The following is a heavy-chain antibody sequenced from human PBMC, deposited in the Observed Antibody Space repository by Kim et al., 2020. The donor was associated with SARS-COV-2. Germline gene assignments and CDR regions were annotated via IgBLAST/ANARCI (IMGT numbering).Heavy chain of an antibody. D-gene: IGHD6-13*01. V-gene: IGHV3-21*01. CDR3: ARVPRIAAAGYYFDY. Sequence: DSVKGRFTISRDNAKNSLYLQMNSLRAEDTAVYYCARVPRIAAAGYYFDYWGQGTLVTVSS. J-gene: IGHJ4*02.